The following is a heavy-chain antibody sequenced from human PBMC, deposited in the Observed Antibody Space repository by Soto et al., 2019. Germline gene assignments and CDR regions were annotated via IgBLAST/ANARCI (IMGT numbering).Heavy chain of an antibody. Sequence: SETLGLTCTFSEGSISIGDYYWSWIRQPPGKGLEWIGYIYYSGSTYYNPSLKSRVTISVDTSKNQFSLKLSSVTAADTAVYYCARQERGGVVYPYDYWGHGTMVTGSS. D-gene: IGHD2-8*02. V-gene: IGHV4-30-4*01. J-gene: IGHJ4*01. CDR1: EGSISIGDYY. CDR2: IYYSGST. CDR3: ARQERGGVVYPYDY.